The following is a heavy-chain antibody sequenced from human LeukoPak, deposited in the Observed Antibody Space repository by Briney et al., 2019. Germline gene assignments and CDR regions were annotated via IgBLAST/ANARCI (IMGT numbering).Heavy chain of an antibody. CDR3: AKDINREVGAIDY. V-gene: IGHV3-9*01. CDR2: ISWNSGSI. CDR1: GFTFDDYA. J-gene: IGHJ4*02. D-gene: IGHD1-26*01. Sequence: GRSLRLSCAASGFTFDDYAMHWVRQAPGKGLEWVSGISWNSGSIGYADSVKGRFTISRDNAKNSLYLQMNSLRAEDTALYYCAKDINREVGAIDYWGQGTLVTVSS.